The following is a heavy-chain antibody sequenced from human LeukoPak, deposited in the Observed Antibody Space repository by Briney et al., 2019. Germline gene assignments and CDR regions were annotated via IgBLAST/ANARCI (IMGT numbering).Heavy chain of an antibody. CDR2: ISSSSSTI. CDR3: AIDFYDGWVAGPRA. D-gene: IGHD2/OR15-2a*01. CDR1: GFTFSSYS. V-gene: IGHV3-48*04. Sequence: GGSLRLSCAASGFTFSSYSMNWVRQAPGKGLEWVSYISSSSSTIYYADSVKGRFTISRDNAKNSLYLQMNSLRAEDTAAYYCAIDFYDGWVAGPRAWGQGTLVTVSS. J-gene: IGHJ4*02.